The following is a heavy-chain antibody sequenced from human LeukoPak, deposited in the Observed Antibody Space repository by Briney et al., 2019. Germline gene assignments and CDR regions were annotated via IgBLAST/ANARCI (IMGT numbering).Heavy chain of an antibody. CDR3: ARGVAAGPIDAFDI. D-gene: IGHD6-6*01. J-gene: IGHJ3*02. CDR2: IYYSGST. Sequence: SETLSLTCTVSGGSISSSSYYWGWIRQPPGNGLEWIGSIYYSGSTYYNPSLKSRVTISVDTSKNQFSLKLSSVTAADTAVYYCARGVAAGPIDAFDIWGQGTMVTVSS. CDR1: GGSISSSSYY. V-gene: IGHV4-39*07.